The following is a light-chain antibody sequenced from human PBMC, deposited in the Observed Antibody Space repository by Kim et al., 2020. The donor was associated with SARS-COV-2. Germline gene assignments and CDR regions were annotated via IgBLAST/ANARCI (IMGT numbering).Light chain of an antibody. CDR3: QAWDSSTVV. Sequence: VSQGHTTSITGSGDKLGDKYACWYQPKPGQSPVLVIYQDTKRPSGIPERFSGSNSGNTATLTISGTQAMDEADYYCQAWDSSTVVFGGGTQLTVL. J-gene: IGLJ2*01. CDR2: QDT. CDR1: KLGDKY. V-gene: IGLV3-1*01.